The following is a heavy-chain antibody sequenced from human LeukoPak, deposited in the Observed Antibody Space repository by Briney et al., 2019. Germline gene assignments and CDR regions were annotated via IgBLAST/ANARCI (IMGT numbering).Heavy chain of an antibody. Sequence: ASVKVSCKVSGYTLTELSMHWVRQAPGKGLEWMGGFDPEDGETIYAQKFQGRVTMTEDTSTDTAYMELSSLRSEDTAVYYCATTGRYYGFWSGYIHWGQGTLVTVSS. D-gene: IGHD3-3*01. V-gene: IGHV1-24*01. J-gene: IGHJ4*02. CDR1: GYTLTELS. CDR2: FDPEDGET. CDR3: ATTGRYYGFWSGYIH.